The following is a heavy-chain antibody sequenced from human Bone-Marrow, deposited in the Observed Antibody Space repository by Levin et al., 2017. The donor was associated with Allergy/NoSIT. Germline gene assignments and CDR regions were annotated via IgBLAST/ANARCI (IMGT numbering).Heavy chain of an antibody. CDR3: TTGLRGQVGSGSYT. CDR2: IKSNTDDGTT. Sequence: GGSLRLSCEASGIIFTNAWMNWVRQAPGKGLEWVGRIKSNTDDGTTLYAAPVRGRFAISRDDSKNTLFLQLNSLRTEDTAVYYCTTGLRGQVGSGSYTWGQGTLVTVSS. D-gene: IGHD3-10*01. V-gene: IGHV3-15*06. J-gene: IGHJ4*02. CDR1: GIIFTNAW.